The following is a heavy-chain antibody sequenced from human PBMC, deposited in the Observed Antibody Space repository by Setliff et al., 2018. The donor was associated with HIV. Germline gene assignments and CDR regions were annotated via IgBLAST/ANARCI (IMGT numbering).Heavy chain of an antibody. D-gene: IGHD3-3*01. V-gene: IGHV4-31*03. CDR3: ARGVNFDY. CDR1: GGSISSGGYY. Sequence: KASETLSLTCTVSGGSISSGGYYWSWIRQQPGKGLEWIGYIYYSGSTYYNPSLKSRVTISVDTSKNQFSLKLSSVTAADTAVYYCARGVNFDYWGQGTQVTVSS. J-gene: IGHJ4*02. CDR2: IYYSGST.